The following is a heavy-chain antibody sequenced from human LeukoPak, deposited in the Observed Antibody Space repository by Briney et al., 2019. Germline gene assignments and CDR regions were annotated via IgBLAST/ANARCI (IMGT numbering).Heavy chain of an antibody. CDR2: ITGGGGST. CDR1: GFTFSSYA. D-gene: IGHD6-6*01. Sequence: GGSLRLSCAASGFTFSSYAMSWVRQAQGKGLEWVSAITGGGGSTYYADSVKGRFTISRDNSKNTLYLQMNSLRAEDTAIYYCAKGSAAARPYYFDYWGRETLVTVSS. CDR3: AKGSAAARPYYFDY. V-gene: IGHV3-23*01. J-gene: IGHJ4*02.